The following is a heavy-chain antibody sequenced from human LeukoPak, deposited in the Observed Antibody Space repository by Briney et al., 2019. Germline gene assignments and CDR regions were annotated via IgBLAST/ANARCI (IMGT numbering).Heavy chain of an antibody. J-gene: IGHJ4*02. D-gene: IGHD5-24*01. V-gene: IGHV3-30*03. CDR1: GFTFSSYG. Sequence: PGRSPRLSCAASGFTFSSYGMHWVRQAPGKGLEWVAVISYDGSNKYYADSVKGRFTISRDNSKNTLYLQMNSLRAEDTAVYYCAGRRDGYNFDYWGQGTLVTVSS. CDR3: AGRRDGYNFDY. CDR2: ISYDGSNK.